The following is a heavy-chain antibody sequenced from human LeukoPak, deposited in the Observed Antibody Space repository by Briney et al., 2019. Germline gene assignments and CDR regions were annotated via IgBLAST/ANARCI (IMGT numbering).Heavy chain of an antibody. Sequence: ASVKVSCKASGYTFTGHYMHWVRQAPGQGLEWMGRINPNSGGTNYAQKFQGRVTMTRDTSISTAYMELSRLRSDDTAVYYCARGSLHIDDAFDIWGQGTMVTVSS. D-gene: IGHD2-21*01. V-gene: IGHV1-2*06. CDR2: INPNSGGT. CDR3: ARGSLHIDDAFDI. CDR1: GYTFTGHY. J-gene: IGHJ3*02.